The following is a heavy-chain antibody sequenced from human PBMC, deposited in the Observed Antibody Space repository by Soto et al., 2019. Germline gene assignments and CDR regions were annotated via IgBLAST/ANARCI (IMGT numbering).Heavy chain of an antibody. V-gene: IGHV4-59*01. CDR1: GGSISSYY. CDR3: ASTSSGWYDAFDI. Sequence: SETLSLTCTVSGGSISSYYWSWIRQPPGKGLEWIGYIYYSGSTNYNPSLKSRVTISVDTSKNQFSLKLSSVTAADTAVYYCASTSSGWYDAFDIWGQGTMVTVSS. CDR2: IYYSGST. J-gene: IGHJ3*02. D-gene: IGHD6-19*01.